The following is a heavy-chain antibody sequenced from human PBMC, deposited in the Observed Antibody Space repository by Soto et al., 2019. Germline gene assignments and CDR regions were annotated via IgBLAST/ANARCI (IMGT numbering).Heavy chain of an antibody. V-gene: IGHV4-34*01. CDR3: ASSVVTGYYYMDV. CDR1: GGSFSGYY. Sequence: SETLSLTCAVYGGSFSGYYWSWIRQPPGKGLEWIGEINHSGSTNYNPSLKSRVTISVGTSKNQFSLKLSSVTAADTAVYYCASSVVTGYYYMDVWGKGTTVTV. J-gene: IGHJ6*03. D-gene: IGHD2-8*02. CDR2: INHSGST.